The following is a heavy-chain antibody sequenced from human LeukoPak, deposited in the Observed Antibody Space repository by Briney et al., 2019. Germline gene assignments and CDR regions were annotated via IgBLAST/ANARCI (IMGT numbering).Heavy chain of an antibody. CDR1: GYTFTSYG. D-gene: IGHD5-12*01. CDR2: ISAYNGNT. Sequence: ASVKVSCKASGYTFTSYGISWVRQAPGQGLEWMGWISAYNGNTNYAQKFQGRVTITADKSTSTAYMELSSLRSEDTAVYYCASTSYSGYDSYNWFDPWGQGTLVTVSS. J-gene: IGHJ5*02. V-gene: IGHV1-18*04. CDR3: ASTSYSGYDSYNWFDP.